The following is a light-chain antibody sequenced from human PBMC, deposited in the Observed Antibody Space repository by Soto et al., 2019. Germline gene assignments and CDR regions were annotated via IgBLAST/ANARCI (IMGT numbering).Light chain of an antibody. Sequence: QSALTQPASVSGSPGQSITVSCTGTSTDVGTYNLVSWYQQHPGKAPKLIIYEVIKRPSGVSNRFSGSKSGNTASLTISGLQPEDEADYYCCSYAGSRTFIFGGGTKLTVL. CDR3: CSYAGSRTFI. CDR1: STDVGTYNL. CDR2: EVI. V-gene: IGLV2-23*02. J-gene: IGLJ2*01.